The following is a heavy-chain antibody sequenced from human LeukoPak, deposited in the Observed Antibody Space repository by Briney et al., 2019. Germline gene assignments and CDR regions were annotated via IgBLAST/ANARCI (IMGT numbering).Heavy chain of an antibody. D-gene: IGHD3-22*01. CDR1: GYTFTDHG. CDR3: ARTSYYYDTCYFDY. Sequence: ASVKVSCKASGYTFTDHGISWVRQAPGHGLEWMGWISIYNANTNYAQRLQGRVTMTTDTSTNTAYMELRSLRSDDTAVYYCARTSYYYDTCYFDYWGQGTLVTVSS. J-gene: IGHJ4*02. V-gene: IGHV1-18*01. CDR2: ISIYNANT.